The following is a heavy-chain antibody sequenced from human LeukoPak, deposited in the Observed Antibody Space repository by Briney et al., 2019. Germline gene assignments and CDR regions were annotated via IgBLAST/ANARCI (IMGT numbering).Heavy chain of an antibody. CDR1: GFTFSSYA. Sequence: PGGSLRLSSAASGFTFSSYAMHWVRQAPGKGLEWVAVISYDGSNKYYADSVKGRFTISRDNSKNTLYLQMNSLRAEDTTVYYCARDRAGRYCSSTSCYKSHYFDYWGQGTLVTVSS. CDR3: ARDRAGRYCSSTSCYKSHYFDY. V-gene: IGHV3-30*04. D-gene: IGHD2-2*02. CDR2: ISYDGSNK. J-gene: IGHJ4*02.